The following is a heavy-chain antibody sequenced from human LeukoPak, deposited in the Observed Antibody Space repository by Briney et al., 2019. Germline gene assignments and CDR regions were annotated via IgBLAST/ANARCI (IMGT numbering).Heavy chain of an antibody. CDR2: ISAYNGNT. Sequence: GASVKVSCKASGYTFTSYGISWGRQAPGQGLEWMGWISAYNGNTNYAQKLQGRVTMTTDTSTSTAYMELRSLRSDNTAVYYCARVAYCGGDCYRLTDYWGQGTLVTVSS. CDR1: GYTFTSYG. CDR3: ARVAYCGGDCYRLTDY. D-gene: IGHD2-21*02. V-gene: IGHV1-18*01. J-gene: IGHJ4*02.